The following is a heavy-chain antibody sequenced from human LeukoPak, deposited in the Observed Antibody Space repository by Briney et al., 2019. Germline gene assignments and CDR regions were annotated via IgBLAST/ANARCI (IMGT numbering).Heavy chain of an antibody. D-gene: IGHD1-14*01. J-gene: IGHJ2*01. Sequence: GGSLRLSCAVSGFTFSDHYMSWVRQAPGKGLEWVSVIYSGGSTYYADSVKGRFTISRDNSKNTLYLQMNSLRAEDTAVYYCARDRTRWGTTKYWYFDLWGRGTLVTVSS. CDR1: GFTFSDHY. CDR3: ARDRTRWGTTKYWYFDL. V-gene: IGHV3-53*01. CDR2: IYSGGST.